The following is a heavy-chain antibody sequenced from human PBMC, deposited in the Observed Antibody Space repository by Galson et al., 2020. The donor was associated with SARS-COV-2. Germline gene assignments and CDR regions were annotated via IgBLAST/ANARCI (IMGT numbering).Heavy chain of an antibody. J-gene: IGHJ3*02. V-gene: IGHV1-18*04. CDR1: GYILSTYG. Sequence: ASVKVSCKSSGYILSTYGLAWVRQTPGQGLEWMGWIAGNSGNSKMGGKFQDRITMTSDTSTNTAYMELKNLRSDDTAIYYCARDHFLEWKLFGLNAFDIWGAGTMVIVSS. CDR3: ARDHFLEWKLFGLNAFDI. CDR2: IAGNSGNS. D-gene: IGHD3-3*01.